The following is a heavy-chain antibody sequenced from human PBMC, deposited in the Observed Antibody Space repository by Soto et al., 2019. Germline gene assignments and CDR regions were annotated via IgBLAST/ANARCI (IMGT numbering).Heavy chain of an antibody. Sequence: GESLKISCKVSGYSFTTYCIGWVRQMPGKCLEWMGIIYPGDSDTRYSPSFQSQVTIAPDKSISTAYLQWSSLKASDTAIYYCARHRDCCCGSCICYFDYWGQGTMVTVSS. J-gene: IGHJ4*02. D-gene: IGHD2-15*01. CDR1: GYSFTTYC. CDR3: ARHRDCCCGSCICYFDY. V-gene: IGHV5-51*01. CDR2: IYPGDSDT.